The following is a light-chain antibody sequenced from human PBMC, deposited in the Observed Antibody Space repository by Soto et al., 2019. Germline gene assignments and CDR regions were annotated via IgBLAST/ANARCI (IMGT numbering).Light chain of an antibody. J-gene: IGKJ2*01. CDR1: QIISVY. Sequence: DLQMTQSPSSLSASIGDRVTITCRASQIISVYLNWYQQKPGKAPKSLIYAASSLHSGVPSRFSGSGSGTDFALTISSLQAEDFGTYYCQQSYSLPTFGQGTKLEIK. V-gene: IGKV1-39*01. CDR2: AAS. CDR3: QQSYSLPT.